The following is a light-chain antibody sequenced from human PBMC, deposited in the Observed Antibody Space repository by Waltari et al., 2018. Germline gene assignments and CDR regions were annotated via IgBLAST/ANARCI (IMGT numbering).Light chain of an antibody. Sequence: DIVMTQSPATLSVSPGERSTPSCRASQSVGPNLAWYQQNPGQAPRLLLYGASSRATGIPARFSGSGSGTDFTLTINSLQPEDFALYYCQQYHNWPPWAFGQGTKVEIK. CDR3: QQYHNWPPWA. V-gene: IGKV3-15*01. CDR1: QSVGPN. CDR2: GAS. J-gene: IGKJ1*01.